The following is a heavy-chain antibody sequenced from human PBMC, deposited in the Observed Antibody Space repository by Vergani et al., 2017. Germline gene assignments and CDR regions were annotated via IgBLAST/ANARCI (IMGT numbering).Heavy chain of an antibody. J-gene: IGHJ4*02. CDR3: ARDLPHPMSKMNWLVPYY. CDR2: ISWNSGSI. Sequence: EVQLLESGGGLVQPGRSLRLSCAASGFTFDDYDMHWVRQAPGKGLEWVSGISWNSGSIDYADSVKGRFTISRDNSKNTLYLQMNSLKAEDTTVYYCARDLPHPMSKMNWLVPYYWGQGTLVTVSS. V-gene: IGHV3-9*01. D-gene: IGHD6-19*01. CDR1: GFTFDDYD.